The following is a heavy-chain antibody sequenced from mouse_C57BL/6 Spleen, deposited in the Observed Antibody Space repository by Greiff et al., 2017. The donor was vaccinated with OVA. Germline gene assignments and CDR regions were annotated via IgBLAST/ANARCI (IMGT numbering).Heavy chain of an antibody. V-gene: IGHV5-4*01. CDR2: LSDGGSYT. CDR3: ARDGYYPDY. D-gene: IGHD2-2*01. J-gene: IGHJ2*01. Sequence: EVKLMESGGGLVKPGGSLTLSCAASGFTFSSYAMSWVRQTPEKRLELVATLSDGGSYTYYPDNVKGRFTISRDNAKNNLYLQMSHLKSEDTAMYYCARDGYYPDYWGQGTTLTVSS. CDR1: GFTFSSYA.